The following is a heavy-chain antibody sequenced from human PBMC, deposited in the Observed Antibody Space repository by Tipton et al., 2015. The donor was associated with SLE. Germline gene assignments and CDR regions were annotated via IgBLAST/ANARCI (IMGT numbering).Heavy chain of an antibody. Sequence: LSCVVSGASISTEGYSWSWIRQPPGKGLEWIGYIFHTGSAYYNPSLRSRLTISLDRSNNQFSLRLSSVTAADTAVYYCARDYYGSGFDAFDIWGQGTMVTVSS. CDR1: GASISTEGYS. CDR3: ARDYYGSGFDAFDI. CDR2: IFHTGSA. V-gene: IGHV4-30-2*01. J-gene: IGHJ3*02. D-gene: IGHD3-10*01.